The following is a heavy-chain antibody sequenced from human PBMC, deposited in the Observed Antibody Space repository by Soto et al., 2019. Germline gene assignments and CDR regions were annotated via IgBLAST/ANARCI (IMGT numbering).Heavy chain of an antibody. V-gene: IGHV3-66*01. D-gene: IGHD6-13*01. CDR2: IYSGGST. CDR3: ARDENSSSWYYYYGMDV. CDR1: GFTVSSNY. Sequence: GGSLRLSCAASGFTVSSNYMSWVRQAPGKGLEWVSVIYSGGSTYYADSVKGRFTISRDNSKNTLYLQMNSLRAEDTAVYYCARDENSSSWYYYYGMDVWGQGTTVTVSS. J-gene: IGHJ6*02.